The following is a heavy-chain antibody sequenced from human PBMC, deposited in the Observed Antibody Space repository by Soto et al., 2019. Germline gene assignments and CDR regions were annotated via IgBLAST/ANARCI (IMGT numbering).Heavy chain of an antibody. J-gene: IGHJ5*02. Sequence: QVQLQQWGAGLLKPSETLSLTCAVYGGSFSGYYWSWIRQPPGKGLEWIGEINHSGSTNYNPSLQSRVTITIVPRKIXFSLKLSSVTAADTAVYYCARGGTSGYYWRSWFDPWGQGTLVTVSS. V-gene: IGHV4-34*01. CDR3: ARGGTSGYYWRSWFDP. CDR1: GGSFSGYY. CDR2: INHSGST. D-gene: IGHD3-22*01.